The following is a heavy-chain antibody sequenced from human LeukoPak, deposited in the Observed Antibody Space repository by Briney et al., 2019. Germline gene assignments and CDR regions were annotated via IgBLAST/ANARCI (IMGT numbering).Heavy chain of an antibody. V-gene: IGHV4-59*12. CDR3: ARERVTLVRGLSGMDV. CDR2: IYYSGST. J-gene: IGHJ6*02. CDR1: GGSISSYY. D-gene: IGHD3-10*01. Sequence: SETLSLTCTVSGGSISSYYWSWIRQPPGKGLEWIGYIYYSGSTNYNPSLKSRVTISVDASKNQFSLKLSSVTAADTAVYYCARERVTLVRGLSGMDVWGQGTTVTVSS.